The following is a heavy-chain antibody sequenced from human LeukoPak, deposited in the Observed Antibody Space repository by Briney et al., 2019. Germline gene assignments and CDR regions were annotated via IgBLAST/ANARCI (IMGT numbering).Heavy chain of an antibody. CDR2: IWYDGSNK. CDR1: GFTFSSYG. Sequence: GGSLRLSCAASGFTFSSYGMHWVRQAPGKGLEWVAVIWYDGSNKYYADSVKGRFTISRDNSKNTLYLQMNSLRAEDTAVYYCARSPPADYSSSWYFPSVHYFDYWGQGTLVTVSS. J-gene: IGHJ4*02. D-gene: IGHD6-13*01. V-gene: IGHV3-33*01. CDR3: ARSPPADYSSSWYFPSVHYFDY.